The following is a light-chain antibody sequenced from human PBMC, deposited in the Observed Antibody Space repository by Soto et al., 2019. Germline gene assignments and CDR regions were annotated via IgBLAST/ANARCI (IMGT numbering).Light chain of an antibody. Sequence: EIVLTRSPGTLSLSPGERATLSCRASQSVGNNYLAWFQQKPGQTPRLVIYNASSRATGIPDRFSGSGSGTDFTLTISRLEPEDFAVYYCHQYAFSPLTFGQGTKVDIK. V-gene: IGKV3-20*01. CDR3: HQYAFSPLT. CDR1: QSVGNNY. J-gene: IGKJ2*01. CDR2: NAS.